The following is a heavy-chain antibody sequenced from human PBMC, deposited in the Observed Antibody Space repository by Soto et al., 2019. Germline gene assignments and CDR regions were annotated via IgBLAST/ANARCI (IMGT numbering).Heavy chain of an antibody. J-gene: IGHJ4*02. CDR2: ISSSSYYI. D-gene: IGHD2-2*01. CDR1: GFTFSTYS. Sequence: EVQLVESGGGLVKPGGSLRLSCAASGFTFSTYSMNWVRQAPGKGLEWVSSISSSSYYIYYADSVKGRFTISRDNAKYSLFLEMNSLRAEDTAVYYCARERGSCTSSSCFGSPDYWGQGTLVTVSS. V-gene: IGHV3-21*01. CDR3: ARERGSCTSSSCFGSPDY.